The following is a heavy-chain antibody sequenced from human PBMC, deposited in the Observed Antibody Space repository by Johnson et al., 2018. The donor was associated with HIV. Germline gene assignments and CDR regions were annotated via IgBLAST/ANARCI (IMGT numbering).Heavy chain of an antibody. J-gene: IGHJ3*02. Sequence: QVQLVESGGGVVQPGRSLRLSCAASGFTFSSYAMHWVRQAPGKGLEWVAVISYDGSNKYYADSVKGRFTISRDNSKNTLYLQMGSLRPEDMAVYYCARPRSIWFGEFIDAFDIWGQGTMVTVSS. CDR1: GFTFSSYA. CDR2: ISYDGSNK. V-gene: IGHV3-30*14. D-gene: IGHD3-10*01. CDR3: ARPRSIWFGEFIDAFDI.